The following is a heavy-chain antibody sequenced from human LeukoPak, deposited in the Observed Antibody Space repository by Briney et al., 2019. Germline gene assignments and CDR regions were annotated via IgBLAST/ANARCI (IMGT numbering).Heavy chain of an antibody. V-gene: IGHV1-69*05. Sequence: SVKVSCKASGGTFSSHAISWVRQAPGQGLEWMGRIIPIFGTANYAQKFQGRVTITTDESTSTAYMELSSLRSEDTAVYYCARGPEPYYYYYMDVWGKGTTVTVSS. D-gene: IGHD1-14*01. CDR1: GGTFSSHA. J-gene: IGHJ6*03. CDR3: ARGPEPYYYYYMDV. CDR2: IIPIFGTA.